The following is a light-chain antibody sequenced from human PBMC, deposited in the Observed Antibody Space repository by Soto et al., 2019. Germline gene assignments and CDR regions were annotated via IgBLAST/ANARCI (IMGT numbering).Light chain of an antibody. CDR2: GAS. V-gene: IGKV3-15*01. Sequence: EIVMTQSPATLSVSPGERATLSCRASQSVSSNLAWYQQKPGQAPRLLIYGASIRATGSPARFSGSGSWTDFTITISSLQSEDFVVYYCHQYNTWSPLTFGQGTRLEI. J-gene: IGKJ5*01. CDR3: HQYNTWSPLT. CDR1: QSVSSN.